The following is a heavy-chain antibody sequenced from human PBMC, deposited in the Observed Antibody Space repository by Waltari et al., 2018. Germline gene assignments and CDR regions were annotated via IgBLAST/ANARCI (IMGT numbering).Heavy chain of an antibody. CDR2: INPNSGDT. V-gene: IGHV1-2*06. Sequence: QVHLVQSGAEVKKPGASVKVSCKASGYTFTGYYIQWVRRAPGQGLEWMGRINPNSGDTNYAQKGHGRVTLTRDTSINTAYMELSSLKSDDTAVYYCARDLGSDYGNRDYWGQGTLVTVPS. J-gene: IGHJ4*02. D-gene: IGHD4-17*01. CDR1: GYTFTGYY. CDR3: ARDLGSDYGNRDY.